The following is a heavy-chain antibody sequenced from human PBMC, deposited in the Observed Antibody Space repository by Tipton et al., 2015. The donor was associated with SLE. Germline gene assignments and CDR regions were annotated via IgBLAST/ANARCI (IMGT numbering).Heavy chain of an antibody. D-gene: IGHD5/OR15-5a*01. Sequence: TLSLTCTVSGGSISSSSYNWGWIRQPPGKGLEWIGSVYYSGSTYYNPSLKSRVPISVDMSKNQFSLKLSPVTAADTAVYYCAASVVPWAYWGQGTLVTVPS. V-gene: IGHV4-39*07. CDR2: VYYSGST. J-gene: IGHJ4*02. CDR3: AASVVPWAY. CDR1: GGSISSSSYN.